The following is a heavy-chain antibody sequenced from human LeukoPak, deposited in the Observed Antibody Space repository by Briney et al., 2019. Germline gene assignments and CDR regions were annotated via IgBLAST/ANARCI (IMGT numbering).Heavy chain of an antibody. CDR3: AENGSGWYAEYFQH. CDR1: GYTFTGYY. D-gene: IGHD6-19*01. V-gene: IGHV1-2*02. CDR2: INPNSGGT. Sequence: GASVKVSCKASGYTFTGYYMHWVRQAPGQGLEWMGWINPNSGGTNYAQKFQGRVTMTRDTSISTAYVELSRLRSDDTAVYYCAENGSGWYAEYFQHWGQGTLVTVSS. J-gene: IGHJ1*01.